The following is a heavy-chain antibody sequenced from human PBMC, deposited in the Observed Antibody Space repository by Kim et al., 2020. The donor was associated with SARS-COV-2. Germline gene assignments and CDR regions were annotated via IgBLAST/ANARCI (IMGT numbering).Heavy chain of an antibody. V-gene: IGHV3-53*01. CDR1: GFTVSSNY. D-gene: IGHD3-10*01. J-gene: IGHJ6*01. CDR3: TRDLGGSGGCGYYCTGMDV. CDR2: IYSGGST. Sequence: GGSLRLSCAASGFTVSSNYMSWVRQAPGKGLEWVSVIYSGGSTYYADSGKGRFTISRDNSKNTLYLQMNSLIAEDTAVYYCTRDLGGSGGCGYYCTGMDV.